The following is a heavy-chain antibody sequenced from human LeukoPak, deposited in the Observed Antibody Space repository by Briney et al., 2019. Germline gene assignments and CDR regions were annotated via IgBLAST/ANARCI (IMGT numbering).Heavy chain of an antibody. CDR2: ISYDGSNK. J-gene: IGHJ3*02. D-gene: IGHD3-22*01. Sequence: GGSLRLSCAASGFTFSSYGMHWVRQAPGRGLEGVAGISYDGSNKYYADSVKGRFTISRDNSKNTLYLQMNSLRDEDTAVYYCAKLYYYDSSGYSTGAFDIWGQGTMVTVSS. CDR1: GFTFSSYG. CDR3: AKLYYYDSSGYSTGAFDI. V-gene: IGHV3-30*18.